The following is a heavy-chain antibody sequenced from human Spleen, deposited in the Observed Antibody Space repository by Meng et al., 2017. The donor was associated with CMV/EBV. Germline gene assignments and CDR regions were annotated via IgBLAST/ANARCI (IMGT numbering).Heavy chain of an antibody. V-gene: IGHV1-18*04. Sequence: ASVKVSCKASGYTFTDYYLHWVRQAPGQGLEWMGWISAYNGNTNYAQKLQGRVTMTTDTSTSTAYMELRSLRSDDTAVYYCAILRGGVKMDWGQGTLVTVSS. J-gene: IGHJ4*02. D-gene: IGHD5-24*01. CDR1: GYTFTDYY. CDR2: ISAYNGNT. CDR3: AILRGGVKMD.